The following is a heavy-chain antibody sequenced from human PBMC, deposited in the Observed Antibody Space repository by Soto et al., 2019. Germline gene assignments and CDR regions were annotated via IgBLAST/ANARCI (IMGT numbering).Heavy chain of an antibody. V-gene: IGHV3-33*01. CDR1: GFTFSSYG. Sequence: QVQLVESGGGVVQPGRSLRLSCAASGFTFSSYGMHWVRQAPGKGLEWVAVIWYDGSNKYYADSVKGRFTISRDNSKRALYLQMNSLRAEDTAVYYCAREGRGVVVVADTSWGAFDIWGQGTMVTVSS. J-gene: IGHJ3*02. D-gene: IGHD2-15*01. CDR2: IWYDGSNK. CDR3: AREGRGVVVVADTSWGAFDI.